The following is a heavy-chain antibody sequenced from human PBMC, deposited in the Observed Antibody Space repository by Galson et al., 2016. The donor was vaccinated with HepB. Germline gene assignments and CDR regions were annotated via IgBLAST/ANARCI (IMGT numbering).Heavy chain of an antibody. V-gene: IGHV3-7*01. CDR2: IKQDANEK. D-gene: IGHD3-10*01. CDR3: AKDNYYGTGSYYPYKYYGMDV. CDR1: GFTFSSYW. J-gene: IGHJ6*02. Sequence: SLSLSCAASGFTFSSYWMSWVRQAPGKGLEWVANIKQDANEKNYVGSVRGRFSISRDNAKHSLYLQMNSLRAEDTAVYYCAKDNYYGTGSYYPYKYYGMDVWGQGTTVTVSS.